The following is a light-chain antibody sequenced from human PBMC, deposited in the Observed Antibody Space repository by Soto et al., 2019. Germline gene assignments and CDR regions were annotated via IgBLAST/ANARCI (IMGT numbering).Light chain of an antibody. V-gene: IGLV2-14*01. J-gene: IGLJ3*02. CDR2: AVS. CDR1: SSDVGAHNL. Sequence: QSALTQPASVSGSPGQSITISCSGTSSDVGAHNLVSWYQQHPGRAPKLMIYAVSNRPSGVSNRFSGSRSGNTASLTISGLQAEDESDYYCSSYTSSTTWVFGGGTKVTVL. CDR3: SSYTSSTTWV.